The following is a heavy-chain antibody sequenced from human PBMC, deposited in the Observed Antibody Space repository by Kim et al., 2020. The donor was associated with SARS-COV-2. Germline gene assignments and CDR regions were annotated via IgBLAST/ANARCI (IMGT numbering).Heavy chain of an antibody. D-gene: IGHD3-9*01. J-gene: IGHJ4*02. Sequence: KYSQKCQGRVTITRDTSASTAYMELSSLRSEDTAVYYCARASGIWFYYDYWGQGTLVTVSS. CDR3: ARASGIWFYYDY. V-gene: IGHV1-3*01.